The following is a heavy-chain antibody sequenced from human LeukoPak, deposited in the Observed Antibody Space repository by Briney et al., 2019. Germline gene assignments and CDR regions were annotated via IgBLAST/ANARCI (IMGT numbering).Heavy chain of an antibody. V-gene: IGHV3-7*01. CDR1: GFKFDNDW. CDR2: IKQDGSVK. CDR3: ARIGYSSSSFDY. J-gene: IGHJ4*02. D-gene: IGHD6-6*01. Sequence: PGGSLRLSCAASGFKFDNDWMSWVRQAPGKGLEWVANIKQDGSVKYYVDSVKGRFTISRDNARNSQYLQMNSLRPEDTAVYYCARIGYSSSSFDYWGQGTLVTVSS.